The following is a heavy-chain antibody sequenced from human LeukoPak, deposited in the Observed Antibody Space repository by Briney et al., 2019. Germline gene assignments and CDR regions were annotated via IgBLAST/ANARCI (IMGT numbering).Heavy chain of an antibody. J-gene: IGHJ4*02. CDR3: AAYCGGDCYYFDY. D-gene: IGHD2-21*02. Sequence: SETLSLICTVSGGSISSGGYYWSWIRQHPGKGLEWIGYIYYSGSIYYNPSLKSRVTISVDTSKNQFSLKLSSVTAADTAVYYCAAYCGGDCYYFDYWGQGTLVTVSS. CDR1: GGSISSGGYY. CDR2: IYYSGSI. V-gene: IGHV4-31*03.